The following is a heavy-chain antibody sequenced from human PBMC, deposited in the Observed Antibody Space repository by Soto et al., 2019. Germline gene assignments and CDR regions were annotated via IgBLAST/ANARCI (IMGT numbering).Heavy chain of an antibody. D-gene: IGHD3-10*01. CDR3: ARDSARSAYGMDV. CDR2: IIPILGIA. V-gene: IGHV1-69*08. J-gene: IGHJ6*02. Sequence: QVQLVKSGAEVKKPGSSVKVSCKASGGTFSSYTISWVRQAPGQGLEWMGRIIPILGIANYAQKFQGRVTITADKSTSTAYMELSSLRSEDTAVYYCARDSARSAYGMDVWGQGTTVTVSS. CDR1: GGTFSSYT.